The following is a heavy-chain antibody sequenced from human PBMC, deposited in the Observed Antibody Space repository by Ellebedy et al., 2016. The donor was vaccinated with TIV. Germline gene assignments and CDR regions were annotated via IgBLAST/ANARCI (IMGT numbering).Heavy chain of an antibody. V-gene: IGHV3-33*01. CDR1: GLVFNNCA. CDR2: IWYDGRNK. CDR3: ARGGDGHNPQQLDY. Sequence: GGSLRLSCTASGLVFNNCAMHWVRQAPGKGLEWVAMIWYDGRNKAYGDSLKGRFSVSRDNSENTLYLQMNSLRAEDTAVYYCARGGDGHNPQQLDYWGQGTLVTVSS. D-gene: IGHD5-24*01. J-gene: IGHJ4*02.